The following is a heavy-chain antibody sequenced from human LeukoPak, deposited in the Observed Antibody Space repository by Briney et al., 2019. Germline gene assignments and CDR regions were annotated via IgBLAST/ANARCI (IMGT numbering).Heavy chain of an antibody. CDR3: AKGLDSSGHYLFDS. Sequence: GGSLRLSCATSGFTFSNYAMSWVRQAPGKGLEWVSTISGSGGSTYYADSVKGRFTISRDNSKNTLYLRRNSLRVEDTAVYYCAKGLDSSGHYLFDSWGQGTLVTVSS. J-gene: IGHJ4*02. CDR2: ISGSGGST. V-gene: IGHV3-23*01. D-gene: IGHD3-22*01. CDR1: GFTFSNYA.